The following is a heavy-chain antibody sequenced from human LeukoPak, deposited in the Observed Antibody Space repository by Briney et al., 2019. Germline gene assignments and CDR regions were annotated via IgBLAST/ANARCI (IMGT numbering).Heavy chain of an antibody. Sequence: ASVKLSCKAFGYTFTGYWMHWGRQAPGKGPEGMGVISPSGGSTIYAQKFKGRVTLTRDMSTSTDYLELSSLRSEDTAVYYCARDNSVRDEAWWFNPWGQGTLVTVSS. V-gene: IGHV1-46*01. CDR3: ARDNSVRDEAWWFNP. J-gene: IGHJ5*02. CDR1: GYTFTGYW. CDR2: ISPSGGST. D-gene: IGHD5-24*01.